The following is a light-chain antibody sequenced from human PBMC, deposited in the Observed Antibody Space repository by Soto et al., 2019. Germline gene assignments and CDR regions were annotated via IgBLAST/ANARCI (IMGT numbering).Light chain of an antibody. CDR2: ETS. V-gene: IGKV1-5*03. CDR1: QSFSRW. CDR3: QQYNNFTRT. Sequence: DIQMTQSPSTLSASVGDRVTITCRASQSFSRWLAWYQHKPGMAPKLLISETSHLESGGPSRFSGSGSGTELTLTISSLQPDDFATYYCQQYNNFTRTFGQGTKLEIK. J-gene: IGKJ1*01.